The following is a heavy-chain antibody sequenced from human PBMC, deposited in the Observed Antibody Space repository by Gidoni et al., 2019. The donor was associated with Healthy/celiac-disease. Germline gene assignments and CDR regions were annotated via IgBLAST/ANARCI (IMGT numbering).Heavy chain of an antibody. V-gene: IGHV3-15*01. CDR1: GFTFSNAW. J-gene: IGHJ4*02. CDR3: TTDPLDGDYVPD. CDR2: IKSKTDGGTT. Sequence: EVQLVESGGGLVKPGGSLRLSCAASGFTFSNAWMSWVRQAPGKGLEWVGRIKSKTDGGTTDYAAPVKGRFTISRDDSKNTLYLQMNSLKTEDTAVYYCTTDPLDGDYVPDWGQGTLVTVSS. D-gene: IGHD4-17*01.